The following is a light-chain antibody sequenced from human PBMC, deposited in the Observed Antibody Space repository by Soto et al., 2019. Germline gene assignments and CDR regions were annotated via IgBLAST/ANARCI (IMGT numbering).Light chain of an antibody. CDR1: QTVSRDY. CDR2: GAS. J-gene: IGKJ4*01. Sequence: EIVLTQSPGTLSLSPGERATVSCRASQTVSRDYLAWYQQKPGQAPRILIYGASSRAPGIPDRFSGSGSGTDFTLTVSGLEPEDFAVYYCQQYGRSLTFGGGTKVDI. V-gene: IGKV3-20*01. CDR3: QQYGRSLT.